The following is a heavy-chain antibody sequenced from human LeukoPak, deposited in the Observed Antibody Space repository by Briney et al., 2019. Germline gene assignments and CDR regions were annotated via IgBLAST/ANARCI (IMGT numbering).Heavy chain of an antibody. CDR3: ARGCPRSEVGAVPGTCYFDY. J-gene: IGHJ4*02. Sequence: SETLSLTCAVSGGSISSSSYYWGWIRQPPGKGLEWIGSIYYSGSTYYNPSLKSRVTISIDTSKNQFSLRLTSVTAADTAVYYCARGCPRSEVGAVPGTCYFDYWGQGTLVTVSS. V-gene: IGHV4-39*07. D-gene: IGHD6-19*01. CDR1: GGSISSSSYY. CDR2: IYYSGST.